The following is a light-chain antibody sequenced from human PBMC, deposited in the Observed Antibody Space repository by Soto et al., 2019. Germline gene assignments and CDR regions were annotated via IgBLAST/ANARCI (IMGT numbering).Light chain of an antibody. Sequence: DIQMTQSPSTLSAPVGDRVTITCRASQSISSWLAWYQQKPGKAPKLLIYDASSLESGVPSRFSGSGSGTEFTLTISSLQPDDFATYCCQQYNSYSPWTFGQGTKVDIK. J-gene: IGKJ1*01. CDR1: QSISSW. CDR2: DAS. CDR3: QQYNSYSPWT. V-gene: IGKV1-5*01.